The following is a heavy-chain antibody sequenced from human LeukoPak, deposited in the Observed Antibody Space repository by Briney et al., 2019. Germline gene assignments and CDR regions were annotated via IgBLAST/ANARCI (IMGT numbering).Heavy chain of an antibody. V-gene: IGHV4-31*03. Sequence: PSETPSLTCTVSGGSINRGDYSWSWIRQRPGKGLEWIGYIYYSGNTYYNTPLKSRATISIDTSKNQFSLKLSSVTAADTAVYYCAREAIYDGSGTYFDSWGQGTLVTVSS. CDR2: IYYSGNT. CDR3: AREAIYDGSGTYFDS. J-gene: IGHJ4*02. CDR1: GGSINRGDYS. D-gene: IGHD3-10*01.